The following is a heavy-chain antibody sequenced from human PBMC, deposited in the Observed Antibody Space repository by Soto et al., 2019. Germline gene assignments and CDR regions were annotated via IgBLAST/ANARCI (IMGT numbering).Heavy chain of an antibody. CDR3: ARGYRQSGYSSSWVFDY. D-gene: IGHD6-13*01. J-gene: IGHJ4*02. CDR1: GGSINSGGYY. CDR2: MYYSGST. Sequence: QVQLRESGPGLVKPSQTLSLTCTVSGGSINSGGYYWNWIREHPGQALEWIGYMYYSGSTYYNAFLRSRVIISAETSENHFSLKLSSVTAADTAVYFCARGYRQSGYSSSWVFDYWGQGTLVNVSS. V-gene: IGHV4-31*03.